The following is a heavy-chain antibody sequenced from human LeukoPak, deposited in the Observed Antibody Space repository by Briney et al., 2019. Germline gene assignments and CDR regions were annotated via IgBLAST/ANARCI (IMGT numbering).Heavy chain of an antibody. J-gene: IGHJ6*03. CDR3: ARVLEQTIDYYYYYMDV. CDR2: IYYGGSN. V-gene: IGHV4-59*01. D-gene: IGHD5-24*01. CDR1: GGSISSYY. Sequence: SETLSLTCTVSGGSISSYYWSWIRQRPGKGLEWIGYIYYGGSNNYNPSLKSRATISVATTKNQFSLKLSSVTAADTPAYYCARVLEQTIDYYYYYMDVWGKGTTVTVSS.